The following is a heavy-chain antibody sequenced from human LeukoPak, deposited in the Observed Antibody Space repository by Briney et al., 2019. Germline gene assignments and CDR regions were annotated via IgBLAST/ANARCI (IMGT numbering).Heavy chain of an antibody. CDR1: GFTFSSYS. V-gene: IGHV3-21*04. Sequence: GGSLRLSCAASGFTFSSYSMNWVRQAPGKGLEWVSSISSSSSYIYYADSVKGRFTISRDNAKNSLYLQMNSLRAEDTAVYYCAKAVVAASPFYDGMDVRGQGTTVTVSS. CDR3: AKAVVAASPFYDGMDV. J-gene: IGHJ6*02. CDR2: ISSSSSYI. D-gene: IGHD2-15*01.